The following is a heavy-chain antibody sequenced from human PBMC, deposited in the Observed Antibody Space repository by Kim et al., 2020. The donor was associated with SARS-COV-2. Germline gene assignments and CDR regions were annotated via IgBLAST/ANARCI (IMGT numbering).Heavy chain of an antibody. J-gene: IGHJ6*02. CDR2: ISSSSSTI. CDR3: ARDRYYDSSGYYYYYGMDV. D-gene: IGHD3-22*01. CDR1: GFTFSSYS. Sequence: GGSLRLSCAASGFTFSSYSMNWVRQAPGKGLEWVSYISSSSSTIYYADSVKGRFTISRDNAKNSLYLQMNSLRDEDTAVYYCARDRYYDSSGYYYYYGMDVWGQGTTVTVSS. V-gene: IGHV3-48*02.